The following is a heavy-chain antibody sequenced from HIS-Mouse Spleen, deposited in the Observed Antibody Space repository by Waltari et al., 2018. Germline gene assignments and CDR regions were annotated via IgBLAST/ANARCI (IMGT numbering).Heavy chain of an antibody. Sequence: QLQLQASGPGLVTPSETLSLTCTVPGGPLRRSSYSWAWIRQPPGKGLEWIGSIYYSGSTYYNPSLKSRVTISVDTSKNQFSLKLSSVTAADTAVYYCAREIPYSSSWYDWYFDLWGRGTLVTVSS. CDR1: GGPLRRSSYS. V-gene: IGHV4-39*07. J-gene: IGHJ2*01. D-gene: IGHD6-13*01. CDR2: IYYSGST. CDR3: AREIPYSSSWYDWYFDL.